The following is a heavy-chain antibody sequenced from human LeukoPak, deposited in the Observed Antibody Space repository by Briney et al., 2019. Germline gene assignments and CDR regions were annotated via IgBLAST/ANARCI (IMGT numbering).Heavy chain of an antibody. CDR1: GFTFSRYW. Sequence: SGGSLRLSCAASGFTFSRYWMPWVRQAPGKGLVWVSRINDDGSSTTYSDSVRGRFTISRDNAKSTLYLQMNGLTAEDTAGYYCARMPGSSNYDGRGKDAIDIWGQGTMVTVSS. D-gene: IGHD3-22*01. CDR3: ARMPGSSNYDGRGKDAIDI. J-gene: IGHJ3*02. CDR2: INDDGSST. V-gene: IGHV3-74*01.